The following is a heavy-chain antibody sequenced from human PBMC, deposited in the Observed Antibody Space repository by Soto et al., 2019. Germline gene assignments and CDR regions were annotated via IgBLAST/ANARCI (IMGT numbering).Heavy chain of an antibody. J-gene: IGHJ5*02. CDR2: INPDNGNT. D-gene: IGHD2-15*01. V-gene: IGHV1-3*01. Sequence: ASVKVSCKVSGYTFTRYTMTWVRQAPGQRLEWMGWINPDNGNTKSSQKFQDRVIITRDTSASTAYMDLSSLRSEDTAVYYCARGIATGQLDPWGQGTLVTVSS. CDR3: ARGIATGQLDP. CDR1: GYTFTRYT.